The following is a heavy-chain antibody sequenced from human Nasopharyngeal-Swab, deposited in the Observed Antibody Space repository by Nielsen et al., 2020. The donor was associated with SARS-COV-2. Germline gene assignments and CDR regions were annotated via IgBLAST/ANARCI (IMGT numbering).Heavy chain of an antibody. V-gene: IGHV3-48*04. Sequence: VCQAPGKGLEWVSYISSSSSTIYYADSVKGRFTISRDNAKNSLYLQMNSLRAEDTAVYYCARVRRDGYNLHFDYWGQGTLVTVSS. CDR3: ARVRRDGYNLHFDY. CDR2: ISSSSSTI. D-gene: IGHD5-24*01. J-gene: IGHJ4*02.